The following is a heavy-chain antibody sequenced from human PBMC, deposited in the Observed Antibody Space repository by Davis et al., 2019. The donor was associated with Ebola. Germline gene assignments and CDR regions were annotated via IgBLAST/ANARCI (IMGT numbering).Heavy chain of an antibody. J-gene: IGHJ6*02. CDR2: IWYDGSNK. Sequence: GGSLRLSCAASGFTFSSYGMHWVRQAPGKGLEWVAVIWYDGSNKYYADSVKGRFTISRDNSKNTLYLQMNSLRAEDTAVYYCARAGAARPHYYCYGMDVWGQGTTVTVSS. V-gene: IGHV3-33*01. D-gene: IGHD6-6*01. CDR1: GFTFSSYG. CDR3: ARAGAARPHYYCYGMDV.